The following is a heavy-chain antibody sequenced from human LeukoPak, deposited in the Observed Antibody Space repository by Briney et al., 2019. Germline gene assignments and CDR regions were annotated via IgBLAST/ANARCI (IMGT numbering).Heavy chain of an antibody. Sequence: GGSLRLSCAASGFTFSIHAMSWVRQALGKGLKWVSSINDSGDSTYHADSVKGRFTISRDNSKNTLYLQMNSLRAEDTAVYYCAKSLDLAVAGIDYWGQGTLVTVSS. J-gene: IGHJ4*02. CDR2: INDSGDST. CDR3: AKSLDLAVAGIDY. D-gene: IGHD6-19*01. CDR1: GFTFSIHA. V-gene: IGHV3-23*01.